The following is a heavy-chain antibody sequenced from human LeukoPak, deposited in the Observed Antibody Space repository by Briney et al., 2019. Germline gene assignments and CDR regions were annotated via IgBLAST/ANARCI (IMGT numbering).Heavy chain of an antibody. V-gene: IGHV4-59*08. CDR1: GGSISSYY. CDR2: IYYSGST. CDR3: ARHDSSGYYVH. Sequence: SETQSLTCTVSGGSISSYYWSWIRQPPGKGLEWIGYIYYSGSTNYNPSLKSRVTISVDTSKNQFSLKLSSVTAADTAVYYCARHDSSGYYVHWGQGTLVTVSS. J-gene: IGHJ4*02. D-gene: IGHD3-22*01.